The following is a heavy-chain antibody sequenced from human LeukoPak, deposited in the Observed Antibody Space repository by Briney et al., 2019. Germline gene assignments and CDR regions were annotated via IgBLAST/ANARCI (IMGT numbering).Heavy chain of an antibody. V-gene: IGHV3-7*03. Sequence: GGSLRLSCAASGFTFSSYWMSWVRQAPGKGLEWVANIKQDGSEKYYVDSVKGRFTISRDNAKNSLYLQVNSLRVEDTAVYFCARQGRSWDYWGQGTLVTVSS. CDR3: ARQGRSWDY. CDR2: IKQDGSEK. D-gene: IGHD3-3*01. CDR1: GFTFSSYW. J-gene: IGHJ4*02.